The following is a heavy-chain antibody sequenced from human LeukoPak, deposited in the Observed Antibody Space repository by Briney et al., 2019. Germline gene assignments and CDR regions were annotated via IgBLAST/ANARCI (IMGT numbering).Heavy chain of an antibody. CDR1: GGTFSSYA. CDR2: IIPIFGTA. J-gene: IGHJ4*02. D-gene: IGHD2-2*01. CDR3: ARGDIVVVPAAMRGYYFDY. Sequence: GASVKVSCKASGGTFSSYAISWVRQAPGQGLEWMGGIIPIFGTANYAQKFQGRVTITTDESTSTAYMELSSLRSEDTAVYYCARGDIVVVPAAMRGYYFDYWGQGTLVTVSS. V-gene: IGHV1-69*05.